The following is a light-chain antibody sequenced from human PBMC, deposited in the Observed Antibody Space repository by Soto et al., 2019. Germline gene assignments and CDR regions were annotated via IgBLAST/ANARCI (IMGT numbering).Light chain of an antibody. V-gene: IGKV3-11*01. J-gene: IGKJ4*01. CDR3: QQRSNWPPLT. CDR2: DAS. Sequence: EIVLTQSPATLSLSPGERVTLSCRASQSVSSYLAWYQQKPGQAPRLLIYDASNRATGIPARFSGSGSGTAFSLPISSLEPEDFAVYYCQQRSNWPPLTFGGGTKVEIK. CDR1: QSVSSY.